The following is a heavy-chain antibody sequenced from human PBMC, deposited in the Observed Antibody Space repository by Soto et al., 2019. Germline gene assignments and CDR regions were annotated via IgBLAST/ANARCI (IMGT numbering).Heavy chain of an antibody. CDR1: GFTFGNHW. Sequence: GGSLRLSCAASGFTFGNHWMHWVRQAPGKGLEWVSRMNSDGSTTNYADSVKGRFTVSRDNAKNTLYLQMDSLRAEDTAVYYCATAEVDYWGPGTLVTVSS. V-gene: IGHV3-74*01. CDR2: MNSDGSTT. J-gene: IGHJ4*02. CDR3: ATAEVDY.